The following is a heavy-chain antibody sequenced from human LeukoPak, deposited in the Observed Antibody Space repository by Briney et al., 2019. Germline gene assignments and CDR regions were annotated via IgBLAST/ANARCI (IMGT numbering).Heavy chain of an antibody. Sequence: SETLSLTCAVSGASVSSSYWTWLRQTPGKTLEWIGYITHSGNYIYNPSLRSRVRTSIDASKNHFSLNLRSVTAADTAIYYCARARADYGDFQFWGQGILVSVSS. CDR1: GASVSSSY. J-gene: IGHJ4*02. CDR3: ARARADYGDFQF. CDR2: ITHSGNY. V-gene: IGHV4-59*02. D-gene: IGHD4-17*01.